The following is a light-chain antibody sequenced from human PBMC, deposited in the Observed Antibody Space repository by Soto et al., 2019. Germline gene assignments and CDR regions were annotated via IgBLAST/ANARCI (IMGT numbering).Light chain of an antibody. CDR2: EVT. CDR3: TSYVGNDIWV. CDR1: SSDVGAYKY. Sequence: QSALTQPPSASGSPGQSVTISCNGTSSDVGAYKYVSWYQQYPGKAPKLMIYEVTKRPSGVPDRFSGSKSGNTASLTVSGLQAEDEADYYCTSYVGNDIWVFGGGTKVTVL. J-gene: IGLJ3*02. V-gene: IGLV2-8*01.